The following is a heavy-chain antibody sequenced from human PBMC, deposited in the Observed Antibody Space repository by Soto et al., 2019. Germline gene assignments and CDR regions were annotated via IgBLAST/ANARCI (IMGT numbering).Heavy chain of an antibody. CDR1: GGTFSSYA. J-gene: IGHJ3*02. CDR3: ARPTMTTVSPPHAFDI. Sequence: QVQLVQSGAEVKKPGSSVKVSCKASGGTFSSYAISWVRQAPGQGLEWMGGIIPIFGTANYAQKFQGRVTITADESTSTAYMELGSLRSEDTAVYYCARPTMTTVSPPHAFDIWGQGTMVTVSS. V-gene: IGHV1-69*01. CDR2: IIPIFGTA. D-gene: IGHD4-17*01.